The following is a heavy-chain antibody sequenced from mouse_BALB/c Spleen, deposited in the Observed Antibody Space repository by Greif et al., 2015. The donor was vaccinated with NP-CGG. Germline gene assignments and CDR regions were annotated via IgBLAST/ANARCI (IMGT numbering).Heavy chain of an antibody. CDR2: IGTSDSYT. D-gene: IGHD2-3*01. CDR1: GYTFTDYW. Sequence: VKLQESGAELVMPGASVKMSCKASGYTFTDYWMHWVKQRPGQGLEWIGAIGTSDSYTSYNQKFKGKATLTVDESSSTAYMQLSSLTSEDSAVYYCARGRGYDGFMDYWGQGTSVTVSS. V-gene: IGHV1-69*01. CDR3: ARGRGYDGFMDY. J-gene: IGHJ4*01.